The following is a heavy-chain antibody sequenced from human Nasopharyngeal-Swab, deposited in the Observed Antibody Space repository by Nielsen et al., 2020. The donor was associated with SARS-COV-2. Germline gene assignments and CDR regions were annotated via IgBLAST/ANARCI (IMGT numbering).Heavy chain of an antibody. CDR2: ISSSSSTI. J-gene: IGHJ4*02. CDR1: GFTFSSYS. V-gene: IGHV3-21*04. CDR3: ARVDIAAAGTWLFDY. D-gene: IGHD6-13*01. Sequence: GGSLRLSCAASGFTFSSYSMNWVRQAPGKGLEWVSSISSSSSTIYYADSVKGRFTISRDNAKNSLYLQMNSLRAEDTAVYYCARVDIAAAGTWLFDYWGQGTLVTVSS.